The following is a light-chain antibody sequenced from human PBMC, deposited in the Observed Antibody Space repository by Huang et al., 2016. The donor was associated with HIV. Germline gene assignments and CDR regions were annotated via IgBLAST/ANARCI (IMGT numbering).Light chain of an antibody. J-gene: IGKJ1*01. Sequence: DIQMTQSPSTLSASVGDRVTITCRASQSISTWLAWYQQKPGKAPKLLIYKAANLEDGVPSRLSGSGSGTEFTLTISSLQPDDFATYYCQQYSAYSWTFGQGTKVDIK. CDR1: QSISTW. CDR2: KAA. CDR3: QQYSAYSWT. V-gene: IGKV1-5*03.